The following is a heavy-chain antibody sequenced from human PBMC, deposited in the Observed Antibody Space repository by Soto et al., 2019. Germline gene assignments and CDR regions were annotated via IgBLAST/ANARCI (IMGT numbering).Heavy chain of an antibody. CDR2: IYTAGGT. CDR3: ARALPVAKGGFDP. J-gene: IGHJ5*02. V-gene: IGHV3-53*01. Sequence: GGSLRLSCAASGFTVSNTYMTWVLQPPGKGLECVSVIYTAGGTNYADSVKGRFIISRDNSKNTLYLQMNSLRAEDTAVYYCARALPVAKGGFDPWGQGTLVTVSS. D-gene: IGHD2-2*01. CDR1: GFTVSNTY.